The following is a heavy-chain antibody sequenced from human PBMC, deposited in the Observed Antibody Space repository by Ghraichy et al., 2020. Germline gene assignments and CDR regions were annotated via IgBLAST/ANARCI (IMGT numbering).Heavy chain of an antibody. V-gene: IGHV4-34*01. CDR2: INHSGST. Sequence: SETLSLTCAVYGGSFSGYYWSWIRQPPGKGLEWIGEINHSGSTNYNPSLKSRVTISVDTSKNQFSLKLSSVTAADTAVYYCARFSRRPGTYYDFWSGYSSYFDYWGQGTLVTVSS. D-gene: IGHD3-3*01. J-gene: IGHJ4*02. CDR3: ARFSRRPGTYYDFWSGYSSYFDY. CDR1: GGSFSGYY.